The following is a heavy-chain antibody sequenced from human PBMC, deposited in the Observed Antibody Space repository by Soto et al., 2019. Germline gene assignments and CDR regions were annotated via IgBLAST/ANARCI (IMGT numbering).Heavy chain of an antibody. CDR2: INHSGLT. V-gene: IGHV4-34*01. D-gene: IGHD3-10*01. Sequence: SETLSLTCAVYGGSFSGYYWSWIRQPPGKGLEWIGEINHSGLTNYNPSLKSRVTISVDTSKNQFSLKLSSVTAAYTAVYYCARAMTMVRGVLSNYGMDVWGQGTTVTVSS. CDR3: ARAMTMVRGVLSNYGMDV. CDR1: GGSFSGYY. J-gene: IGHJ6*02.